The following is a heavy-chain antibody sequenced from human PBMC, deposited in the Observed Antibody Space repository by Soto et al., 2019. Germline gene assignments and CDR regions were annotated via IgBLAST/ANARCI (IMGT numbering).Heavy chain of an antibody. D-gene: IGHD2-15*01. CDR2: IHYSGST. V-gene: IGHV4-59*01. J-gene: IGHJ4*02. Sequence: SETLSLTCTVSGGSISGSYWSWIRQTPGKVLEWVGYIHYSGSTNYNPSLKSRVTMSVDSAKNQFSLQLSSVTAADTAVYFCTKYRRTDAEGYSLDYWGQGALVTVS. CDR3: TKYRRTDAEGYSLDY. CDR1: GGSISGSY.